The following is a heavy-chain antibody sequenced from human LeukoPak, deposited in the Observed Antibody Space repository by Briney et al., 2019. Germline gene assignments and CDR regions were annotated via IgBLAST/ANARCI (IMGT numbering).Heavy chain of an antibody. CDR2: ISSSSSYI. CDR1: GFTFSSYS. J-gene: IGHJ4*02. V-gene: IGHV3-21*01. D-gene: IGHD3-22*01. Sequence: PGGSLRLSCAASGFTFSSYSMNWVRQAPGKGLEWVSSISSSSSYIYYADSVKGRFTISRDNAKNSLYLQMNSLRAEDTAVYYCARESPYYYDSSGYTDYWGQGTLVTVSS. CDR3: ARESPYYYDSSGYTDY.